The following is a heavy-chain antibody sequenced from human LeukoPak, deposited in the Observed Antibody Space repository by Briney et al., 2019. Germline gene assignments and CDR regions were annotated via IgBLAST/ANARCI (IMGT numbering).Heavy chain of an antibody. CDR2: INPNNGGT. CDR1: GYTFTSFY. V-gene: IGHV1-2*02. D-gene: IGHD4-17*01. J-gene: IGHJ4*02. CDR3: ASRSSTVAKFPFHY. Sequence: ASVKVSCKASGYTFTSFYIHWVRQAPGLGLEWMGWINPNNGGTNYARGFQGRVTMTRDTSISTAYMELTGLTSDDTAVYYCASRSSTVAKFPFHYWGQGTLVTVSS.